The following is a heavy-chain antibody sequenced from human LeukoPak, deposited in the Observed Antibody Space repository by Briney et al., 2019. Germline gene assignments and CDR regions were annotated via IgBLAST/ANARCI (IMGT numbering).Heavy chain of an antibody. CDR2: ISAYNGNT. CDR3: ARDRGGVYDYVWGSYRYIEVDP. Sequence: ASVKVSCKASGYTFTSYGINWVRQAPGQGLEWMGWISAYNGNTNYAQKLQGRVTMTTDTSTSTAYMELRSLRSDDTAVYYCARDRGGVYDYVWGSYRYIEVDPWGQGTLVTVSS. CDR1: GYTFTSYG. D-gene: IGHD3-16*02. J-gene: IGHJ5*02. V-gene: IGHV1-18*01.